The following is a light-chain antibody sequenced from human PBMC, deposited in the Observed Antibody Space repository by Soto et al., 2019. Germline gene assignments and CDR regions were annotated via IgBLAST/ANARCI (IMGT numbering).Light chain of an antibody. CDR1: QSVSRNS. CDR2: GAS. Sequence: EIVLTQSPGTLSLSPGERATLSCRASQSVSRNSLAWYQQRPGQAPRLLIFGASSRATAIPDRVSGSGSGTDFTLTISRLEPEDFAVYYCQQYGSSPPTFGQGTKVEIK. J-gene: IGKJ1*01. CDR3: QQYGSSPPT. V-gene: IGKV3-20*01.